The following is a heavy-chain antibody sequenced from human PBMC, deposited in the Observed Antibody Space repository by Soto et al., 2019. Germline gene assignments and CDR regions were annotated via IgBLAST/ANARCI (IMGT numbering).Heavy chain of an antibody. CDR3: ARFYYDSSGYLPSPYYYYYGMDV. V-gene: IGHV3-9*01. CDR2: ISWNSGSI. CDR1: GFSFEDYA. D-gene: IGHD3-22*01. J-gene: IGHJ6*02. Sequence: PWGSMRLSCAASGFSFEDYAMHWVRQAPGKGLEWVSRISWNSGSIGYVDSVKGRFTISRDNAKNSLYLQMNSLRAEDTAVYYCARFYYDSSGYLPSPYYYYYGMDVWGQGTTVTVSS.